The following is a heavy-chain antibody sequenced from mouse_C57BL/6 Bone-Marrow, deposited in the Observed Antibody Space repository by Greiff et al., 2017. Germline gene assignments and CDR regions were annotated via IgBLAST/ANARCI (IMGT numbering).Heavy chain of an antibody. V-gene: IGHV2-2*01. D-gene: IGHD3-2*02. Sequence: QVQLQQSGPGLVQPSQSLSITCTVSGFSLTSYGVHWVRQSPGKGLEWLGVIWSGGSTDYNAAFISRLSISKDNSKSQVFFKMNSLQADDTAIYYCASSGYVPYAMDYWGQGTSVTVSS. CDR2: IWSGGST. CDR3: ASSGYVPYAMDY. J-gene: IGHJ4*01. CDR1: GFSLTSYG.